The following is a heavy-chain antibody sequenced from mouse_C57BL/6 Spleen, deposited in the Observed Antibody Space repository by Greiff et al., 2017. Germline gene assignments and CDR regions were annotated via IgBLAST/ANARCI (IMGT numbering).Heavy chain of an antibody. V-gene: IGHV1-18*01. CDR2: INPNNGGT. J-gene: IGHJ3*01. CDR3: ARIYYDYDAFAY. D-gene: IGHD2-4*01. Sequence: VQLQQSGPELVKPGASVKIPCKASGYTFTDYNMDWVKQSPGKSLEWIGDINPNNGGTIYNQKFKGKATLTVDKSSSTAYMELRSLTSEDTAVYYCARIYYDYDAFAYWGQGTLVTVSA. CDR1: GYTFTDYN.